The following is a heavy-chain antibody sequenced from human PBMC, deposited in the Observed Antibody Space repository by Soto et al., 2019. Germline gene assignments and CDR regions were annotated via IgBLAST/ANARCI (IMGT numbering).Heavy chain of an antibody. V-gene: IGHV3-23*01. Sequence: TGGSLRLSCSASGFTFSSYAMSWVRQAPGKGLEWVSAISGSGGSTYYADSVKGRFTISRDNSKNTLYLQMNSLRAEDTAVYYCAKGRITLLEWAPNDYWGQGTLVTVSS. CDR3: AKGRITLLEWAPNDY. D-gene: IGHD3-3*01. CDR2: ISGSGGST. J-gene: IGHJ4*02. CDR1: GFTFSSYA.